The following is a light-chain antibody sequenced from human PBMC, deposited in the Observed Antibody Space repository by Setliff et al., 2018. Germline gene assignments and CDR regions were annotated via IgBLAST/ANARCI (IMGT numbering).Light chain of an antibody. V-gene: IGLV2-14*03. J-gene: IGLJ1*01. CDR1: SSDVGGYNY. Sequence: QSALTQPASVSGSPGQSITLSCTGTSSDVGGYNYVSWYQQHPGKAPKLMIYDVSNWPSGVSNRFSGSKSGNTASLTISGLQAEDEADYYCSSYASSSTLYVFGTGTKVTVL. CDR2: DVS. CDR3: SSYASSSTLYV.